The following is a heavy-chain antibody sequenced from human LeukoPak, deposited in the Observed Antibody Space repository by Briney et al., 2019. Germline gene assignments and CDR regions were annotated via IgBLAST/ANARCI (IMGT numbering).Heavy chain of an antibody. CDR3: ARAKFTCQPGGV. V-gene: IGHV4-34*01. Sequence: SETLSLTCAVYGGFLTDYYWNWIRQPPGKGLEWIGEIHHNGSTNCNPSLKSRVIMSLDTSKNQFSLNLNSVTAADTAVYYCARAKFTCQPGGVWGQGTMVTVSS. J-gene: IGHJ3*01. CDR1: GGFLTDYY. CDR2: IHHNGST. D-gene: IGHD2/OR15-2a*01.